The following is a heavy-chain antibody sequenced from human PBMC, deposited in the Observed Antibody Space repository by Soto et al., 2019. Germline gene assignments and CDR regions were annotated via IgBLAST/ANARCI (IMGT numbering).Heavy chain of an antibody. V-gene: IGHV1-69*13. J-gene: IGHJ6*02. CDR1: GGTFSSYA. D-gene: IGHD3-3*01. CDR2: IIPIFGTA. CDR3: ARVPWSTGFLEWLSSFYGMDV. Sequence: SVKVSCKASGGTFSSYAISWVRQAPGQGLEWMGGIIPIFGTANYAQKFQGRVTITADESTSTAYMELSSLRSEDTAVYYCARVPWSTGFLEWLSSFYGMDVWGQGTTVTVSS.